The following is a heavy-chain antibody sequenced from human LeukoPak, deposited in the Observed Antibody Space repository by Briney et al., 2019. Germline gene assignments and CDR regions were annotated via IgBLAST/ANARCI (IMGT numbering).Heavy chain of an antibody. V-gene: IGHV3-23*01. CDR1: GFTFSSYA. CDR3: ARDYADYVGYFFFDY. J-gene: IGHJ4*02. Sequence: QPGGSLRLSCAASGFTFSSYAMSWVRQAPGKGLEWVSAISGSGGSTYYADSAKGRLTISRDNSQNTLYLQMNSLRAEDTAVYYCARDYADYVGYFFFDYWGQGTLVTVSS. D-gene: IGHD4-17*01. CDR2: ISGSGGST.